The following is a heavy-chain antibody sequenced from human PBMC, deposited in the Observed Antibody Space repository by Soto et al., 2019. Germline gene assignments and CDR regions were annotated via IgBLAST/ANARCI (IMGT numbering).Heavy chain of an antibody. V-gene: IGHV3-21*01. J-gene: IGHJ4*02. Sequence: EVQLVESGGGLVKPGGSLRLSCAASGFTFSSYSMNWVRQAPGKGLEWVSSISSSSSYIYYADSVKGRFTISRDNAKNSLYLQMNSLRAEDTAVYYCARDGASRIAVAGLYYFDYWGQGTLVTVSS. CDR1: GFTFSSYS. CDR2: ISSSSSYI. CDR3: ARDGASRIAVAGLYYFDY. D-gene: IGHD6-19*01.